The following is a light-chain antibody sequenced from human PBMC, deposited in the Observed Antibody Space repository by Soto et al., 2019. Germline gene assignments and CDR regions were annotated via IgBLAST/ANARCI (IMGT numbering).Light chain of an antibody. CDR3: PQYGSSPWT. CDR2: GAS. CDR1: QSVSSSY. V-gene: IGKV3-20*01. Sequence: EIVLTQSPGTLSLSPGERATLSCRASQSVSSSYLAWYQQKPGQAPRPLIYGASSRAIGIPDRFSGSGSGTDFTLTISRLEPEDFAVYYCPQYGSSPWTFGEANKV. J-gene: IGKJ1*01.